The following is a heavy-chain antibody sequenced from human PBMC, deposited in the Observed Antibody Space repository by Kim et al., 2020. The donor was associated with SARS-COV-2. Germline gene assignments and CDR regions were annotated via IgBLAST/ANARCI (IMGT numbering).Heavy chain of an antibody. Sequence: GGSLRLSCAASGFTFSSYWMSWVRQAPGKGLEWVANIKQDGSEKYYVDSVKGRFTISRDNAKNSLYLQMNSLRAEDTAVYYCARVEGNGYYDILTGYYIDWYFDLWGRGTLVTVSS. D-gene: IGHD3-9*01. V-gene: IGHV3-7*03. CDR3: ARVEGNGYYDILTGYYIDWYFDL. CDR1: GFTFSSYW. CDR2: IKQDGSEK. J-gene: IGHJ2*01.